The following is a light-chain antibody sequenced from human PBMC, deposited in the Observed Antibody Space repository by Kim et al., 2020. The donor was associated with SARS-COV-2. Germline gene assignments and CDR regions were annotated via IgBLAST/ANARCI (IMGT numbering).Light chain of an antibody. Sequence: ENVLTQSPGTLSLSPGERATLSCRASHSVGSNFLAWYQQKPGQAPRIIIFGASSRVTGIPDRFSGSGSGTDFTLTISRLEPEDFAVYYCQQYIDTPLTFGGGTKVDIK. V-gene: IGKV3-20*01. J-gene: IGKJ4*01. CDR2: GAS. CDR3: QQYIDTPLT. CDR1: HSVGSNF.